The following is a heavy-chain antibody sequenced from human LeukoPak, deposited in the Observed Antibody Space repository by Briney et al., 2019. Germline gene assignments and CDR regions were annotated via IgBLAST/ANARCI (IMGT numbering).Heavy chain of an antibody. CDR1: GGSISSSSYY. D-gene: IGHD6-13*01. V-gene: IGHV4-39*01. Sequence: SETLSLTCTVSGGSISSSSYYWGWIRQPPGKGLEWIGSIYYSGSTYYNPSLKSRVTISVDTSKNQFSLKLSSVTAADTAVYYCARKAAAARGGAFDIWGQGTMVTVSS. J-gene: IGHJ3*02. CDR3: ARKAAAARGGAFDI. CDR2: IYYSGST.